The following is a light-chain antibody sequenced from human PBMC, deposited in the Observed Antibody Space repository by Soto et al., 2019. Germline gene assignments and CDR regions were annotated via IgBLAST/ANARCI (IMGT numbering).Light chain of an antibody. Sequence: DIPLTQSPSFLSASVGDRVTITCRASQGISSSLAWYQQEPGKAPKLLIYAASTLQSGVPSRFSGSVSGTEFTLTISSLQPEDFATYYCQQVDSYPLSFGGGTKVEI. CDR3: QQVDSYPLS. V-gene: IGKV1-9*01. J-gene: IGKJ4*01. CDR1: QGISSS. CDR2: AAS.